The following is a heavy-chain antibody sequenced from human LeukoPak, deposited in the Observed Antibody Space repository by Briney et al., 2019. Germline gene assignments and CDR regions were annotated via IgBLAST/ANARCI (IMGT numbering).Heavy chain of an antibody. J-gene: IGHJ4*02. V-gene: IGHV1-18*01. D-gene: IGHD2-2*01. CDR2: ISAYNGNT. Sequence: WASVKVSCKASGSGYTFTNNGFNWVRQAPGQGLEWMGWISAYNGNTNYAQKFQGRATMTTDTSTSTAYMELRSLRSDDTAVYYCARDREYRACSYDHCFDSWGQGTLVTVSS. CDR3: ARDREYRACSYDHCFDS. CDR1: GSGYTFTNNG.